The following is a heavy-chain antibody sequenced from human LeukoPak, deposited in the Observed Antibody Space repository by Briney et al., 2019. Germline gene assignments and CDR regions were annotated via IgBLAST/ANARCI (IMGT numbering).Heavy chain of an antibody. D-gene: IGHD3-22*01. V-gene: IGHV4-38-2*01. Sequence: SETLSLTCAVSGYSISSGYYWGWIRQPPGKGLEWIGSIYHSGSTYYNPSLKSRVTISVDTSKNQFSLKLSSVTAADTAVYYCARVPTYYYDSSGYYPYYYYYYMDVWGKGTTVTVSS. CDR2: IYHSGST. CDR1: GYSISSGYY. CDR3: ARVPTYYYDSSGYYPYYYYYYMDV. J-gene: IGHJ6*03.